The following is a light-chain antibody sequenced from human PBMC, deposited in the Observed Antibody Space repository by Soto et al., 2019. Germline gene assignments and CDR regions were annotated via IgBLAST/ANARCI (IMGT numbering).Light chain of an antibody. CDR1: LTIYSY. CDR3: QQTYNTPYT. Sequence: DIEMTQSPTSLSASVGDRVTITCRARLTIYSYLSWYQQRPGRAPKLLIYAASNLQSGVPSRFSGRGSGTDFTLTNRSLQPEDLATYYCQQTYNTPYTFGQGTKLQIK. V-gene: IGKV1-39*01. CDR2: AAS. J-gene: IGKJ2*01.